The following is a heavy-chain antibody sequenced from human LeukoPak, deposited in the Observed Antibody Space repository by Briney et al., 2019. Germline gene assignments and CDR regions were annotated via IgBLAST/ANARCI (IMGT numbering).Heavy chain of an antibody. CDR2: ISSSGSPI. CDR1: GFTFRTYS. V-gene: IGHV3-48*01. CDR3: ARDLPIDY. J-gene: IGHJ4*02. Sequence: GGSLRLSCAVSGFTFRTYSMNWVRQAPGKGLEWVSYISSSGSPIYYADSVKGRFTVSRDNAKNSLYLQMNSLRVEDTAVYYCARDLPIDYWGQGTLVTVSS.